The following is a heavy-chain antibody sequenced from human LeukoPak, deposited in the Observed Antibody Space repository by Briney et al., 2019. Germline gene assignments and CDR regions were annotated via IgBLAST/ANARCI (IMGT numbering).Heavy chain of an antibody. CDR2: ISRSSSTI. Sequence: AGGSLRLSCAASGFTFSSYSMNWVRQAPGKGLEWVSYISRSSSTIYYADSVKGRFTTSRDNAKNSLYLQMNSLRAEDTAVYYCARQGVDYYDTSGYWVFDHWGQGALVTVSS. D-gene: IGHD3-22*01. CDR1: GFTFSSYS. J-gene: IGHJ4*02. V-gene: IGHV3-48*01. CDR3: ARQGVDYYDTSGYWVFDH.